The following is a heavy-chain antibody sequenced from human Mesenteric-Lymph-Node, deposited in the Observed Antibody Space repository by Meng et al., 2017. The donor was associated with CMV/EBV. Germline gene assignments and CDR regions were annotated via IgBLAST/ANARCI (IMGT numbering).Heavy chain of an antibody. CDR2: ISYDGSNK. CDR1: GFTFSSYA. J-gene: IGHJ6*02. Sequence: GESLKISCAASGFTFSSYAMHWVRQAPGKGLEWVAVISYDGSNKYYADSVKGRFTISRDNSKNTLYLQMNSLRAEDTAVYYCARDLRFGDYYYGMDVWGQGTTVTVSS. D-gene: IGHD3-3*01. V-gene: IGHV3-30*14. CDR3: ARDLRFGDYYYGMDV.